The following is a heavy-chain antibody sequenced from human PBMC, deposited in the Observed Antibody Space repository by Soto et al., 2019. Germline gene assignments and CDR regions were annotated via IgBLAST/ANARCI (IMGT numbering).Heavy chain of an antibody. V-gene: IGHV3-11*05. J-gene: IGHJ6*02. Sequence: QVQLVESGGGLVRPGGSLRLSCAASGFTFSDYYMTWIRQAPGKGLEWVSYITGSSDYTNYADSVKGRFTISRDNVKNXXXLQMNSLRAXDTAVYYCAREYYYGMDVWGQGTTVTVSS. CDR3: AREYYYGMDV. CDR2: ITGSSDYT. CDR1: GFTFSDYY.